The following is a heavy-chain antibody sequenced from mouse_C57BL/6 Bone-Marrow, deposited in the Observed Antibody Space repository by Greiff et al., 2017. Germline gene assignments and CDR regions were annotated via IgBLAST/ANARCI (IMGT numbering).Heavy chain of an antibody. Sequence: EVQGVESGGGLVQPGGSLSLSCAASGFTFTDYYMSWVRQPPGKALEWLGFIRNKANGYTTEYSASVKGRFTISRDNSQSILYLQMNALRAEDSATYYGARHHYYGSSYNAMDYWGQGTSVTVSS. CDR3: ARHHYYGSSYNAMDY. CDR2: IRNKANGYTT. V-gene: IGHV7-3*01. J-gene: IGHJ4*01. CDR1: GFTFTDYY. D-gene: IGHD1-1*01.